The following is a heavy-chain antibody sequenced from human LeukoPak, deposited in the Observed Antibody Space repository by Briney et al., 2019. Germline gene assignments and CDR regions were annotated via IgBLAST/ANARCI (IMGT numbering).Heavy chain of an antibody. CDR3: ARDNPYYYDSSGYYYVFDY. Sequence: SETLSLTCTVSGGSISSYYWSWIRQPAGKGLEWIGRIYTRGSTNYNPSLKSRVTMSVDTSKNQFSLKLSSVTAADTAVYYCARDNPYYYDSSGYYYVFDYWGQGTLVTVSS. D-gene: IGHD3-22*01. CDR1: GGSISSYY. CDR2: IYTRGST. J-gene: IGHJ4*02. V-gene: IGHV4-4*07.